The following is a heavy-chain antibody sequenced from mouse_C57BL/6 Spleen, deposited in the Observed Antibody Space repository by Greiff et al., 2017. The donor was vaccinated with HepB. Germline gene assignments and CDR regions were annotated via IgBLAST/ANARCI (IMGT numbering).Heavy chain of an antibody. J-gene: IGHJ3*01. Sequence: QVQLQQSGPELVKPGASVKISCKASGYAFSSSWMNWVKQRPGKGLEWIGRIYPGDGDTNYNGKFKGKATLTADKSSSTAYMQLSSLTSEDSAVYFCAKGGLLGFAYWGQGTLVTVSA. V-gene: IGHV1-82*01. CDR3: AKGGLLGFAY. D-gene: IGHD2-3*01. CDR1: GYAFSSSW. CDR2: IYPGDGDT.